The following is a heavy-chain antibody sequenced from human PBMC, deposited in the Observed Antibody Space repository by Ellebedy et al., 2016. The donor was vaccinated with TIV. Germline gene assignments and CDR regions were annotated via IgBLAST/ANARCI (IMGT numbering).Heavy chain of an antibody. J-gene: IGHJ4*02. CDR2: IKQDGSEK. V-gene: IGHV3-7*03. D-gene: IGHD2-8*01. Sequence: PGGSLRLSCVDSGLTFSSYWMTWVRQAPGKGPECVANIKQDGSEKYYVDSVKGRFTISRDNAKNSLYLQMNSLRAEDTAVYFCARSRGVSYWGQGTVVTVSS. CDR3: ARSRGVSY. CDR1: GLTFSSYW.